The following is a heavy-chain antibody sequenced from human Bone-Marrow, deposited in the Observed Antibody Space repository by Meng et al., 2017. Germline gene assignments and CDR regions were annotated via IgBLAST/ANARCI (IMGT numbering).Heavy chain of an antibody. Sequence: SETLSLTCTVSGGSISSYYWSWIRQPPGKGLEWIGYIYYSGSTNYNPSLKSRVTISVDTSKNQFSLKLSSVTAADTAVYYCALGVVAATPSLDYWGQGTRVTVSS. V-gene: IGHV4-59*01. CDR3: ALGVVAATPSLDY. J-gene: IGHJ4*02. CDR2: IYYSGST. CDR1: GGSISSYY. D-gene: IGHD2-15*01.